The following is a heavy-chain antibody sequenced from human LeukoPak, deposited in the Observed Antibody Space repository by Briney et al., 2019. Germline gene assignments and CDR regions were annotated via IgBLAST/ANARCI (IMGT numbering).Heavy chain of an antibody. V-gene: IGHV3-23*01. D-gene: IGHD4-23*01. CDR3: ARDSTVVTRMSY. CDR1: GFTFNSYA. CDR2: LSSSGGST. J-gene: IGHJ4*02. Sequence: GGSLRLSCAASGFTFNSYAMSWVRQAPGEGLEWVSSLSSSGGSTYYADSVKGRFTISRDNAKNSLYLQMNSLRAEDTAVYYCARDSTVVTRMSYWGQGTLVTVSS.